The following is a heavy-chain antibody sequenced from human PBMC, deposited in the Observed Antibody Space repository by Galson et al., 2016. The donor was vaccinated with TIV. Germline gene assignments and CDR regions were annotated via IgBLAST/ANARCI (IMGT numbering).Heavy chain of an antibody. Sequence: SLRLSCADSRSTFSSSWMHWVRQAPGKGLEWVANINGDGTEIKYVDSVKGRFTISRDNAKNSLYLQMSNLRVEDTAIYYCAQWLGTSNSWGQGTLVTVSS. CDR2: INGDGTEI. D-gene: IGHD6-19*01. CDR1: RSTFSSSW. J-gene: IGHJ4*02. CDR3: AQWLGTSNS. V-gene: IGHV3-7*01.